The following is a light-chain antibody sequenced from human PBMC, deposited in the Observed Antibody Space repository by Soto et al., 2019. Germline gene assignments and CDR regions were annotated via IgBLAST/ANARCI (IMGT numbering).Light chain of an antibody. V-gene: IGLV1-36*01. CDR1: NSNIGNNA. CDR3: AAWDDSLNGYV. CDR2: YDD. J-gene: IGLJ1*01. Sequence: QSVLTKPTSVSEAPRQRVTISCSGSNSNIGNNAVNWYQQLPGKAPKLLIYYDDLVPSGVSDRFSGSKSGTSASLAISGLQTEDEAYYFCAAWDDSLNGYVFGTGTKVTGL.